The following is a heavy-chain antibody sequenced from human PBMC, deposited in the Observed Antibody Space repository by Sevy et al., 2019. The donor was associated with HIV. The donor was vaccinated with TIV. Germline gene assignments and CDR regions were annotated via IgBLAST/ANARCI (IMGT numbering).Heavy chain of an antibody. CDR2: IWFDGSST. D-gene: IGHD4-17*01. CDR3: VRDLEFYDYGDYGPAFMPDY. Sequence: GGSLRLSCAASGFTFSTYGMHWVRQAPGKGLEWVAVIWFDGSSTYYVDSVKGRFTISRDIAKNTLHLQMNSLRVEDTAVYYCVRDLEFYDYGDYGPAFMPDYWGQGTLVTVSS. CDR1: GFTFSTYG. J-gene: IGHJ4*02. V-gene: IGHV3-33*01.